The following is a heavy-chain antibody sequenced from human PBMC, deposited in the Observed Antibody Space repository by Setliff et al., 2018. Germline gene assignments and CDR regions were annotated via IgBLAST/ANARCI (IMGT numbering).Heavy chain of an antibody. CDR2: IYNSGST. J-gene: IGHJ3*02. CDR1: GGSISSSYYY. V-gene: IGHV4-39*02. D-gene: IGHD6-19*01. CDR3: ARGGSSGWYGGAFDM. Sequence: SETLSLTCTVSGGSISSSYYYWGWIRQPPGKGLEWIGNIYNSGSTYYNPSLKSRVTMSVDTSKNHFSLKLTSVTAAETALHYCARGGSSGWYGGAFDMWGQGTKVTVSS.